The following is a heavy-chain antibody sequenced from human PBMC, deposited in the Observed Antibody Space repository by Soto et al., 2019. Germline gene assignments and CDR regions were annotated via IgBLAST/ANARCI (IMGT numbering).Heavy chain of an antibody. Sequence: SETLSLTCTVSGGSISSGGYYWSWIRQHPGKGLEWIGYIYYSGSTYYNPSLKSRVTISVDTSKNQFSLKLSSVTAADTAAYDCASSYGVSGDYVARFDPWGQGTLVTVAS. CDR2: IYYSGST. D-gene: IGHD4-17*01. CDR1: GGSISSGGYY. CDR3: ASSYGVSGDYVARFDP. J-gene: IGHJ5*02. V-gene: IGHV4-31*03.